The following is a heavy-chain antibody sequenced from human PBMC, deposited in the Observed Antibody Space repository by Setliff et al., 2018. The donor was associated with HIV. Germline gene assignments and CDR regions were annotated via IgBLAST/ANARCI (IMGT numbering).Heavy chain of an antibody. CDR3: ARGLRYFDWLTHLGAFDV. CDR2: LNGGNGNT. D-gene: IGHD3-9*01. J-gene: IGHJ3*01. V-gene: IGHV1-3*01. CDR1: GYIFGNYG. Sequence: GASVKVSCKASGYIFGNYGINWVRQAPGQRLEWMGWLNGGNGNTKYAQKFQGRVTITRDTSASTVYMELISLRSEDTAVYCCARGLRYFDWLTHLGAFDVWGQGTMVTVSS.